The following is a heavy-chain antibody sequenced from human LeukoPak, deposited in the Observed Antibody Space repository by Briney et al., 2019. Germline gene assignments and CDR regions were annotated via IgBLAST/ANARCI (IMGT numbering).Heavy chain of an antibody. D-gene: IGHD2-15*01. J-gene: IGHJ4*02. CDR3: APYARLSGGHFDY. CDR2: IYYSGIT. CDR1: GGSISSSSYY. V-gene: IGHV4-39*01. Sequence: SETLSLTCAVSGGSISSSSYYWGWIRQPPGKGLEWIGSIYYSGITYYNPSLKSRVTISVDTSKNQFSLKLSSVTAADTAVYYCAPYARLSGGHFDYWGQGTLVTVSS.